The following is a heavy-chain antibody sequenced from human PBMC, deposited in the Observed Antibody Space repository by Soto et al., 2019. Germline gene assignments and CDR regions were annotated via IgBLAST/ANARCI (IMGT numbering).Heavy chain of an antibody. J-gene: IGHJ6*03. CDR1: GFTFGDYA. V-gene: IGHV3-49*03. Sequence: GGSLRLSCTASGFTFGDYAMSWFRQAPGKGLEWVGFIRSKAYGGTTEYAASVKGRFTISRDDSKSIAYLQMNSLKTEDTAVYYCTRVGDPYYYYYMDVWGKGTTVTVSS. CDR3: TRVGDPYYYYYMDV. CDR2: IRSKAYGGTT. D-gene: IGHD2-21*02.